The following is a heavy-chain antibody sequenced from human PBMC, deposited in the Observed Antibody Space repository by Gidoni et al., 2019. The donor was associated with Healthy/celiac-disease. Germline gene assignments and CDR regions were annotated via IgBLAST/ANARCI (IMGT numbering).Heavy chain of an antibody. D-gene: IGHD5-18*01. J-gene: IGHJ4*02. CDR1: GGPISSYY. Sequence: QVQLQESGPGLVKPSETLSLTCTVSGGPISSYYWSWSRQPPGKGLEWIGYIYYSGSTNYNPSLKSRVTISVDTSKNQFSLKLSSVTAADTAVYYCARLADRIGYSYGYVLDYWGQGTLVTVSS. CDR3: ARLADRIGYSYGYVLDY. CDR2: IYYSGST. V-gene: IGHV4-59*08.